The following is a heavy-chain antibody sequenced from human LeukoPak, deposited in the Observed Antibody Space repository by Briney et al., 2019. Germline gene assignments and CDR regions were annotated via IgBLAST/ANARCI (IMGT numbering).Heavy chain of an antibody. J-gene: IGHJ4*02. V-gene: IGHV3-7*04. CDR3: ARAWDCNGDSFNWGGFDN. Sequence: GGSLRLSCAASGFTFKTYWMHWVRQAPGKGLEWVANIKEDGSEKYYVGSVKGRFTISRDNADNSLYLQMGSLRDEDTAVYYCARAWDCNGDSFNWGGFDNWGQGNLVTVSS. CDR1: GFTFKTYW. D-gene: IGHD2-21*02. CDR2: IKEDGSEK.